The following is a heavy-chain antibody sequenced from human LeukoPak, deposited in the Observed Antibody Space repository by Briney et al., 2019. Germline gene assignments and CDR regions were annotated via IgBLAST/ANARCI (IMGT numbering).Heavy chain of an antibody. Sequence: PGGSLRLSCAASGFTFSSSAMSWVRQAPGKGLEWVSGISGSAGSTYYAESVKGRFTISRDNSKNTLHLQMNSLRAEDTAVYSCAKDSNNVSPYYFDHWGQGTLVTVSS. V-gene: IGHV3-23*01. CDR1: GFTFSSSA. CDR2: ISGSAGST. CDR3: AKDSNNVSPYYFDH. J-gene: IGHJ4*02. D-gene: IGHD1-14*01.